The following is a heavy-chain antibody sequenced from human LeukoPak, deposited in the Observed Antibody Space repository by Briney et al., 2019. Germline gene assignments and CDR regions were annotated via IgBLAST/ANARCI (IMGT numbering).Heavy chain of an antibody. CDR1: GYTFTGYY. Sequence: ASVKVSCKASGYTFTGYYMHWVRQAPGQGLEWMGWINPNSGGTSYAQKFQGRVTMTRDTSISTAYMELSRLRSDDTAVYYCARDATSSSGDYWGQGTLVTVSS. V-gene: IGHV1-2*02. D-gene: IGHD6-6*01. CDR2: INPNSGGT. J-gene: IGHJ4*02. CDR3: ARDATSSSGDY.